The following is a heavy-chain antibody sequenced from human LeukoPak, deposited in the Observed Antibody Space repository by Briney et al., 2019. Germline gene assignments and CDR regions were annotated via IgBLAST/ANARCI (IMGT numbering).Heavy chain of an antibody. D-gene: IGHD3-22*01. J-gene: IGHJ3*02. CDR2: ISDSGTST. V-gene: IGHV3-23*01. Sequence: GGSLRLSCAASGFTFSSYAMNWVRQAPGKGLEWVSGISDSGTSTYYADSVKSRFTISRDNSKNTLSLQMNSLGAEDTALYYCAKDDSNGYFRDAFDIWGQGTMVTVSS. CDR3: AKDDSNGYFRDAFDI. CDR1: GFTFSSYA.